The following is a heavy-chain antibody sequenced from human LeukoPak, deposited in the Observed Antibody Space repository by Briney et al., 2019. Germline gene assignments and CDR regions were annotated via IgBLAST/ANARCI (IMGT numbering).Heavy chain of an antibody. J-gene: IGHJ4*02. CDR1: GYTFTSYD. Sequence: ASVKVSCKPSGYTFTSYDINWVRQATGQGLEWMGWMNTNSGNTGYAQKFQGRVTMTRNTSIRTGYMELSSLRSEDTAVYYCARGVYGSGSYSDYWGQETLVTVPS. CDR2: MNTNSGNT. V-gene: IGHV1-8*02. D-gene: IGHD3-10*01. CDR3: ARGVYGSGSYSDY.